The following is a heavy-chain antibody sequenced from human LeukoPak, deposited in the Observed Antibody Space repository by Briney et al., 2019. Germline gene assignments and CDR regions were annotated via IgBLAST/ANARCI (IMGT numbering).Heavy chain of an antibody. CDR2: IGWNSGSI. CDR3: VKDRSLTPYYYASGSYSAYFDY. Sequence: PGGSLRLSCAASGFTFNDYAMHWVRQAPGKGPEWVSGIGWNSGSIGYADSVKGRFTISRDNAKNSLYLQMNSLRPEDTALYYCVKDRSLTPYYYASGSYSAYFDYWGQGTLVTVSS. CDR1: GFTFNDYA. V-gene: IGHV3-9*01. J-gene: IGHJ4*02. D-gene: IGHD3-10*01.